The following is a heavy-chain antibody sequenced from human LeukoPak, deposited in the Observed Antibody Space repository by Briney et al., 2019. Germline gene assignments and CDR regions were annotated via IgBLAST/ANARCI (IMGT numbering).Heavy chain of an antibody. CDR2: IYSGGTT. J-gene: IGHJ4*02. Sequence: PGGSLRLSCAASGLIVSSNYMSWVRQAAGKGLEWVSVIYSGGTTYYADSVKGRFSISRDNSKNTLYLQMNSLRAEDTAVYYCARLGYGYHFDFWGQGTLVSVSS. CDR3: ARLGYGYHFDF. D-gene: IGHD5-18*01. V-gene: IGHV3-53*01. CDR1: GLIVSSNY.